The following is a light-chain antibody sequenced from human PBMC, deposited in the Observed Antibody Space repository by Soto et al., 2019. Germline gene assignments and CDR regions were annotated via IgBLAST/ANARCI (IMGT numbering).Light chain of an antibody. CDR1: QDISNY. V-gene: IGKV1-27*01. CDR3: QNYKSAPNT. CDR2: AVS. Sequence: DIQMTQSPSSLSASVGDRITITCRASQDISNYLAWYQQKPGKGPKVLIYAVSTLQTGVQSRFSGSGSGTVFTLTINCLHPEEVATYYCQNYKSAPNTFGRGTRLEIK. J-gene: IGKJ2*01.